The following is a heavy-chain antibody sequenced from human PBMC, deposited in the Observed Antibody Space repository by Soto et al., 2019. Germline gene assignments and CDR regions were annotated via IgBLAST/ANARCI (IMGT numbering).Heavy chain of an antibody. V-gene: IGHV3-48*03. D-gene: IGHD5-18*01. CDR2: ISSSGTTV. CDR1: GFTFSSYE. Sequence: EVQLVESGGGLVQPGGSLRLSCAASGFTFSSYEMNWVRQAPGKGLEWVSYISSSGTTVHYADSVKGRFTISRDNAKNSLYLQMNSLRAEDTAVYYCARAFRTAMAAPDYWGQGTLVTVSS. J-gene: IGHJ4*02. CDR3: ARAFRTAMAAPDY.